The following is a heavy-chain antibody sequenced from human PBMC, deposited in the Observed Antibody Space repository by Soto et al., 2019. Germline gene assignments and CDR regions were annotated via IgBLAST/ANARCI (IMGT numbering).Heavy chain of an antibody. CDR3: ARGSSSTWFDFDH. D-gene: IGHD6-13*01. CDR2: ISANNGNT. V-gene: IGHV1-2*02. J-gene: IGHJ4*02. Sequence: GASVKVSCKASGYTFTSYAMNWVRQAPGQRLEWMGWISANNGNTNYAQKFQGRVTMTRDTSISTAYMELSRLRYDDTAVYYCARGSSSTWFDFDHWGQGTLVTVSS. CDR1: GYTFTSYA.